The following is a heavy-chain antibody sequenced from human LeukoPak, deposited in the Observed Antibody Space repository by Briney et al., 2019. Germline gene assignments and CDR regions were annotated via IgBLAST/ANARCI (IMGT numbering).Heavy chain of an antibody. J-gene: IGHJ4*02. CDR2: IYYSGST. Sequence: PSQTLSLTCTVSGGSITNSYSSWIRHPPGKGLEWMGYIYYSGSTNYNPSLKSRVIISVDTSKNQFSLKLTSVTAADTAVYYCARGTGWYYYWGQGTLVTVSS. V-gene: IGHV4-59*01. CDR1: GGSITNSY. D-gene: IGHD6-19*01. CDR3: ARGTGWYYY.